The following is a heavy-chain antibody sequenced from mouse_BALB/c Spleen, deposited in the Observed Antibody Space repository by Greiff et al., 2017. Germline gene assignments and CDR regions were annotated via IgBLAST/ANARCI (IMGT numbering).Heavy chain of an antibody. J-gene: IGHJ3*01. V-gene: IGHV1S81*02. CDR3: TGIDYDGFLPFAY. CDR1: GYTFTSYY. Sequence: VQLQQPGAELVKPGASVKLSCKASGYTFTSYYMYWVKQRPGQGLEWIGGINPSNGGTNFNEKFKSKATLTVDKSSSTAYMQLSSLTSEDSAVYYCTGIDYDGFLPFAYWGQGTLVTVSA. D-gene: IGHD2-4*01. CDR2: INPSNGGT.